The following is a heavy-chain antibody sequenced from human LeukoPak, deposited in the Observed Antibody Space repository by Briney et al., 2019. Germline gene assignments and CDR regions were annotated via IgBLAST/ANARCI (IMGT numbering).Heavy chain of an antibody. CDR1: AGMFNTYA. Sequence: SVKVSCKASAGMFNTYAISWVRQTPGHGLEWMGRITPLSATPSQSQWIQGRVTITADISTNTVYLDLSSLRSEDTALYFCAGDPPGTPVGFDVWGQGTMVTVSS. J-gene: IGHJ3*01. V-gene: IGHV1-69*06. CDR3: AGDPPGTPVGFDV. CDR2: ITPLSATP. D-gene: IGHD3-10*01.